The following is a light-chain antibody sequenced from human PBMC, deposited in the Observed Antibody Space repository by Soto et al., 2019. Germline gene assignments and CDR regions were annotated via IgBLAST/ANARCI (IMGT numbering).Light chain of an antibody. Sequence: DIQMTPSPSTLSASVGDRVTITCRASQSISTWLAWYQQKPGKAPKLLIYKASSLESGVPSTFSGSGSGTEFTLTISSLQPDDFATYYCQQYDSYPRTFGGGSKVEIK. J-gene: IGKJ4*01. CDR2: KAS. CDR3: QQYDSYPRT. V-gene: IGKV1-5*03. CDR1: QSISTW.